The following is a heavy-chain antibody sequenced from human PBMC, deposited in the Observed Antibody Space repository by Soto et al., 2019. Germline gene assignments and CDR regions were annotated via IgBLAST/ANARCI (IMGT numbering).Heavy chain of an antibody. J-gene: IGHJ4*02. V-gene: IGHV3-23*01. CDR3: AKDLGHYYESSGFDY. CDR1: GFTFSSSA. Sequence: GGSLRLSCAASGFTFSSSAMSWVRQAPGKGLEWVSGISDSGGSRYYTESVKGRFTISRDNSNNMLYLQMNSLRAEDTAVYYCAKDLGHYYESSGFDYWGQGTLVTVSS. D-gene: IGHD3-22*01. CDR2: ISDSGGSR.